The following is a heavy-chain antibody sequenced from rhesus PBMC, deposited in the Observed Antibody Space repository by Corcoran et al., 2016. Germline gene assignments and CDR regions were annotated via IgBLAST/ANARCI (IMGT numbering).Heavy chain of an antibody. D-gene: IGHD6-31*01. V-gene: IGHV1-111*02. CDR1: GYTFTDYY. CDR3: ATGGGLAAAYFDY. Sequence: EVQLVQSGAEVKKPGASVKISCKASGYTFTDYYLHWVRQAPGKGLEWMGRVEPEDGEAIHEQKFQDRVTITADTSTDTAYMELSSLRSEDTAVYYCATGGGLAAAYFDYWGQGVLVTVSS. CDR2: VEPEDGEA. J-gene: IGHJ4*01.